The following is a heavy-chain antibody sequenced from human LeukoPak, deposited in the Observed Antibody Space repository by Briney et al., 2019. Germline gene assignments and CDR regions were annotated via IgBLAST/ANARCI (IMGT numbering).Heavy chain of an antibody. D-gene: IGHD3-9*01. Sequence: ASVKVSCKASGYTFSSYGISWVRQAPGQGLEWMGWISGYNGNTYYAQKFQGRVTMTTDTSTSTAYMELRSLRSGDTAVYYCARAGYDILTLAPDPANDFWGQGTLVTVSS. CDR3: ARAGYDILTLAPDPANDF. CDR1: GYTFSSYG. J-gene: IGHJ4*02. CDR2: ISGYNGNT. V-gene: IGHV1-18*01.